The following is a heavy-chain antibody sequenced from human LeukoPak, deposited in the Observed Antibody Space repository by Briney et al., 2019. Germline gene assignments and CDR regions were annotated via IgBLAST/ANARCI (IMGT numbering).Heavy chain of an antibody. J-gene: IGHJ6*03. CDR1: GYTFTSYD. V-gene: IGHV1-8*01. CDR3: ARGLRFRVYYYYMDV. Sequence: ASVKVSCKASGYTFTSYDINWVRQATGQGLEWMGWMNPNSGNTGYAQKFQGRVTMTRNTSISTAYMELSSLRSEDTAVYYCARGLRFRVYYYYMDVWGKGTTVTVSS. CDR2: MNPNSGNT. D-gene: IGHD3-3*01.